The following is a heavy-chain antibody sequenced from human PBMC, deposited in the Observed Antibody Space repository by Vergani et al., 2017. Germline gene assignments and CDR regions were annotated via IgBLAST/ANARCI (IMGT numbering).Heavy chain of an antibody. D-gene: IGHD2-2*01. J-gene: IGHJ6*02. Sequence: QVQLVQSGAEVKKPGSSVKVSCKASGGPFKNSAFSWVRQVPGQGLEWMGRIITFFGTTDYAQKFEGRFTIIADEFTKTVDMQLSNLTSDDTAVYYCARDDARDQLLRWGMDVWGQGTTVTVSS. CDR3: ARDDARDQLLRWGMDV. CDR2: IITFFGTT. CDR1: GGPFKNSA. V-gene: IGHV1-69*13.